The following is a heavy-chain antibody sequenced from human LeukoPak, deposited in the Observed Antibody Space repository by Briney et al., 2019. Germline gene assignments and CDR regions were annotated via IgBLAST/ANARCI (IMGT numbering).Heavy chain of an antibody. Sequence: SVKVSCKASGYTFTSYGISWVRQAPGQGLEWMGGIIPIFGTANYAQKFQGRVTITADESTSTAYMELSSLRSEDTAVYYCARDTGSGFDYWGQGTLVTVSS. V-gene: IGHV1-69*13. CDR1: GYTFTSYG. CDR2: IIPIFGTA. CDR3: ARDTGSGFDY. J-gene: IGHJ4*02. D-gene: IGHD3-22*01.